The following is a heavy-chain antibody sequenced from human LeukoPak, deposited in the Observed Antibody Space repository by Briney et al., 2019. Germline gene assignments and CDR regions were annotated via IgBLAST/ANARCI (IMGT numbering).Heavy chain of an antibody. CDR1: GFTFNSYW. V-gene: IGHV3-7*03. D-gene: IGHD3-16*01. CDR2: INHNGNVN. Sequence: GGSLRLSCAASGFTFNSYWMNWARQAPGKGLEWVASINHNGNVNYYVDSVRGRFTISRDNAKNSLYLQMSNLRAEDTAVYFCARGGGLDVWGQGATVTVSS. CDR3: ARGGGLDV. J-gene: IGHJ6*02.